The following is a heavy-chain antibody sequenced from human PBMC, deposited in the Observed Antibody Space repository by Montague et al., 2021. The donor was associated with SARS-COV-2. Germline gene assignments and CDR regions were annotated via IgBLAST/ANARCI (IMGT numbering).Heavy chain of an antibody. CDR3: ARLGITLGGVIVIRYYFDV. D-gene: IGHD3-16*02. CDR2: ISYSATS. Sequence: SETLSLTCTFSGASRGTKNYYWGWIRQPPGKGLEWIGSISYSATSYSNPSLKSRVTMSVDTSRNQLSLNLSSVAVADTAVYYCARLGITLGGVIVIRYYFDVWGQGTLVTVSS. V-gene: IGHV4-39*01. CDR1: GASRGTKNYY. J-gene: IGHJ4*02.